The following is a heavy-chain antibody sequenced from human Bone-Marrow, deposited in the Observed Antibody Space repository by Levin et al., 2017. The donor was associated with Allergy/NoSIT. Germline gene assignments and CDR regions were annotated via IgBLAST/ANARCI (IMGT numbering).Heavy chain of an antibody. CDR2: THYSGTT. D-gene: IGHD1/OR15-1a*01. CDR3: AIVTGTEMGRPSDIDF. CDR1: GDSISSSRYY. V-gene: IGHV4-39*07. Sequence: PGGSLRLSCTVSGDSISSSRYYWGWIRQPPGKGLEWIWSTHYSGTTYYNPSLKSRVTISEYTSKNQFSLKLTSVTAADTAVYYCAIVTGTEMGRPSDIDFWGQGTLVTVSS. J-gene: IGHJ4*02.